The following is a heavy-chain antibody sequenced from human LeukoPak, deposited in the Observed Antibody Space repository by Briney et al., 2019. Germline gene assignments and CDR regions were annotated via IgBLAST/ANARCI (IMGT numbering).Heavy chain of an antibody. V-gene: IGHV4-39*01. CDR1: GGSISSSTYY. CDR2: LYYTGST. J-gene: IGHJ4*02. CDR3: ARGRHYYGSGSFLV. D-gene: IGHD3-10*01. Sequence: SETLSLTCSVSGGSISSSTYYWGWIRQPPGKGLEWIGTLYYTGSTYYNPSLKSRVTISVDTSKNQFSLKLSSVTAADTAVYYCARGRHYYGSGSFLVWGQGTLVTVSS.